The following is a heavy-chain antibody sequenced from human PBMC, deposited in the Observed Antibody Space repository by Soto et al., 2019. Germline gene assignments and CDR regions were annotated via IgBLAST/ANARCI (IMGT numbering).Heavy chain of an antibody. Sequence: SETLSLTCTVSGGSISSYYWSWIRQPPGKGLEWIGYIYYSGSTNYNPSLKGRVTISVDTSKNQFSLKLSSVTAADTAVYYCARASYSSGWYGGLSWFDPWGQGTLVTVSS. CDR1: GGSISSYY. CDR3: ARASYSSGWYGGLSWFDP. D-gene: IGHD6-19*01. J-gene: IGHJ5*02. CDR2: IYYSGST. V-gene: IGHV4-59*01.